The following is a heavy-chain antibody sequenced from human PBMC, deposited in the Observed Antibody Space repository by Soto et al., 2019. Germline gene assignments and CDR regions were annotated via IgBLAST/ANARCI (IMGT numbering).Heavy chain of an antibody. Sequence: KPSETLSLTCTVSGGSISGYYWSWIRQPPGKGLEWIGYIYYSGSTNYNPSLKSRVTISVDTSKNQFSLKLSSVTAADTAVYYCARAPATYYYDSSGYYGEYFQHWGQGTLVTVS. J-gene: IGHJ1*01. CDR2: IYYSGST. CDR1: GGSISGYY. CDR3: ARAPATYYYDSSGYYGEYFQH. D-gene: IGHD3-22*01. V-gene: IGHV4-59*01.